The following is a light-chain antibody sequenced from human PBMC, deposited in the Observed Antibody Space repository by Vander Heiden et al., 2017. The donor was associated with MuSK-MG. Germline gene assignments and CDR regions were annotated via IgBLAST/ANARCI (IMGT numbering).Light chain of an antibody. V-gene: IGKV1-9*01. Sequence: TRSPSFLSATVGDTATITCRASQDISSYLAWYQQEPGKAPKLLIYAASNLQSGVPSRFSGSESGTDFTLTLTRLQPADFVTYYCLQLNTFPLTFGGGNKVEIK. CDR3: LQLNTFPLT. CDR2: AAS. J-gene: IGKJ4*01. CDR1: QDISSY.